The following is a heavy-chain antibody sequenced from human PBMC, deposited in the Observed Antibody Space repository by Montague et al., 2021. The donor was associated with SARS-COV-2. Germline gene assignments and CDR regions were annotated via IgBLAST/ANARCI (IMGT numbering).Heavy chain of an antibody. J-gene: IGHJ4*02. Sequence: SETLSLTCSVSGGSFSSSSYYWGWIRQPPGKGPERIGSIYYSGSTNYNPSLKSRVTMSVDTSKKQFSLRLTSVTAADTAVYYCARHRTYYGEVWGTHRYTPDYWGQGTLVTVSS. CDR2: IYYSGST. CDR1: GGSFSSSSYY. D-gene: IGHD3-16*02. CDR3: ARHRTYYGEVWGTHRYTPDY. V-gene: IGHV4-39*01.